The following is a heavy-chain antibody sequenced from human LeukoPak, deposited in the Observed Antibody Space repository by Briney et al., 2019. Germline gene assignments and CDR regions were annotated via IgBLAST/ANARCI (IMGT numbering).Heavy chain of an antibody. V-gene: IGHV1-8*01. Sequence: ASVKVSCKASGYTFTSYDINWVRQATGQGLEWMGWMNPNSGNTGYAQKFQGRVTMTRNTSISTAYMELSSLRSEDTAVYYCARVDGYYDILTGYYRPSYYYYYYMDVWGKGTTVTISS. CDR2: MNPNSGNT. CDR3: ARVDGYYDILTGYYRPSYYYYYYMDV. J-gene: IGHJ6*03. CDR1: GYTFTSYD. D-gene: IGHD3-9*01.